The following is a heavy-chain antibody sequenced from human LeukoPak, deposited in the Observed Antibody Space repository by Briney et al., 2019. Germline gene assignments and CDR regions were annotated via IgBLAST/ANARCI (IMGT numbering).Heavy chain of an antibody. V-gene: IGHV1-18*01. CDR2: ISAYNGNT. CDR1: GYTLITYD. J-gene: IGHJ4*02. CDR3: ARSAVADTLSAYYFDY. Sequence: GASVKVSCKASGYTLITYDISWVRQAPGQGLEWMGWISAYNGNTNYAQKLQGRVTMTTDTSTNTAYMELRSLRSDDTAVYYCARSAVADTLSAYYFDYWGQGTLVTVSS. D-gene: IGHD6-19*01.